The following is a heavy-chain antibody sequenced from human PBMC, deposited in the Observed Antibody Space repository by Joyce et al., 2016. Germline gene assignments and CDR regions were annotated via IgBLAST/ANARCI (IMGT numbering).Heavy chain of an antibody. Sequence: QAQLQQWGAGLVKPSGTLSLTCAVYGGSFSGYYWTWIRQPPGKGLQWIGEIKHIGSTNYNPSLKSRVSRLVDTSKNQFSLKLNSVTAADTAVYYCARGSVGVGDFDHWGQGTLVTVSS. CDR3: ARGSVGVGDFDH. V-gene: IGHV4-34*01. CDR2: IKHIGST. J-gene: IGHJ4*02. D-gene: IGHD3-3*01. CDR1: GGSFSGYY.